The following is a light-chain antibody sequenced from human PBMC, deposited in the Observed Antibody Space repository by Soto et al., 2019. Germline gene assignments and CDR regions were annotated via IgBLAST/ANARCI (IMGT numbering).Light chain of an antibody. CDR1: QNVLSD. J-gene: IGKJ1*01. Sequence: EILLTQSPATLSVSPGETATLSCRASQNVLSDLAWYHQKPGQAPRLLVYGATTRATDAPAKFRGSGSGTEFSLTISSLQSEDFATYYCQQYRSWPRTFGQGTKVDI. V-gene: IGKV3-15*01. CDR2: GAT. CDR3: QQYRSWPRT.